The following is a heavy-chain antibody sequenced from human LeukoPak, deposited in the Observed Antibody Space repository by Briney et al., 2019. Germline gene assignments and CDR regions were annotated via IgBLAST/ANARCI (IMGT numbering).Heavy chain of an antibody. CDR1: GFTFSSYG. CDR3: AKDSRYCSGGSCYPDWYFDY. J-gene: IGHJ4*02. Sequence: SGGSLRLSCAASGFTFSSYGMHWVRQAPGKGLEWVAVISYDGSNKYYADSVKGRFTNSRDNSKNTLYLQMNSLRAEDTAMYYCAKDSRYCSGGSCYPDWYFDYWGQGTLVTVSS. V-gene: IGHV3-30*18. D-gene: IGHD2-15*01. CDR2: ISYDGSNK.